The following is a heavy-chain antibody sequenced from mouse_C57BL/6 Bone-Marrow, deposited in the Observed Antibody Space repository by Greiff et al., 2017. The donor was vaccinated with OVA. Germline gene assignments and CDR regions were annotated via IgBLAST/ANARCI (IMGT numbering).Heavy chain of an antibody. J-gene: IGHJ1*03. V-gene: IGHV1-5*01. CDR2: IYPGNSDT. D-gene: IGHD2-1*01. CDR1: GYTFTSYW. Sequence: VHVKQSGTLLARPGASVKMSCKTSGYTFTSYWMHWVKQRPGQGLEWIGAIYPGNSDTSYNQKFTGKDKLTAVTSASTAYMELSSLTNEDSAVYYCYGRRFFDVWGTGTTVTVSS. CDR3: YGRRFFDV.